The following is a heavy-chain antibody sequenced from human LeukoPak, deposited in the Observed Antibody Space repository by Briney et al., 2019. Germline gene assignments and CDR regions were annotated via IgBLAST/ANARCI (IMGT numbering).Heavy chain of an antibody. V-gene: IGHV3-11*04. CDR1: GFTLSDYY. CDR2: VSTSGNTK. J-gene: IGHJ6*03. Sequence: GGSLRLSCAASGFTLSDYYMSWIRQAPGKGLEWVSYVSTSGNTKYYADSVKGRFAISRDNAKNSVYLQMNSLRAEDTAVYYCARVEGYCSSTSCYNRVYYYYMDVWGKGTTVTVSS. D-gene: IGHD2-2*02. CDR3: ARVEGYCSSTSCYNRVYYYYMDV.